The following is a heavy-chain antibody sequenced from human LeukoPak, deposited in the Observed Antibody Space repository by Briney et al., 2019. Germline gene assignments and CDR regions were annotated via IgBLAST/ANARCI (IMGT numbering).Heavy chain of an antibody. J-gene: IGHJ6*04. Sequence: ASVKVSCKASGGTFSSYAISWVRQAPGQGLEWMGWISAYNGNTNYAQKLQGRVTMTTDTSTSTAYMELRSLRSDDTAVYYCARGRYGDYQVDVWGKGTTVTISS. D-gene: IGHD4-17*01. CDR2: ISAYNGNT. CDR1: GGTFSSYA. CDR3: ARGRYGDYQVDV. V-gene: IGHV1-18*01.